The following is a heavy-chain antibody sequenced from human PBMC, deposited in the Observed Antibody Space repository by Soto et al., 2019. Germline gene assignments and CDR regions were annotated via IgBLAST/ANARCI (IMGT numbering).Heavy chain of an antibody. CDR2: IHNSGST. CDR3: ARDLGSEQWFFDN. Sequence: QVQLQESGPGLVKPSQTLALTCLVSGASVSGDGSYCSWFRQHPGKGLEFIGYIHNSGSTYSNPSLENRVAMSIDTSKNQFSLRLSSVTAADSAVYFCARDLGSEQWFFDNWGQGILVTVSS. V-gene: IGHV4-31*03. CDR1: GASVSGDGSY. J-gene: IGHJ4*02. D-gene: IGHD6-19*01.